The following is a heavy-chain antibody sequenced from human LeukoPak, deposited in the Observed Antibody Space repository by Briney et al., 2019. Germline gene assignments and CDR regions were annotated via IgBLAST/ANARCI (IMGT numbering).Heavy chain of an antibody. D-gene: IGHD1-26*01. CDR1: GFTFSSYG. CDR3: AREMYSGDAFDI. CDR2: IWYDGSNK. V-gene: IGHV3-33*01. Sequence: GGSLRLSCAASGFTFSSYGMHWVRQAPGRGLEWVVVIWYDGSNKYYADSVKGRFTISRDNSKNTLYLQMNSLRAEDTAVYYCAREMYSGDAFDIWGQGTMVTVSS. J-gene: IGHJ3*02.